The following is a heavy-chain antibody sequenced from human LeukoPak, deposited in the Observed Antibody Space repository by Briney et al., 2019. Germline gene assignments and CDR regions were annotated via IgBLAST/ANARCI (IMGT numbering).Heavy chain of an antibody. V-gene: IGHV3-7*03. CDR3: ARDYTGYFP. Sequence: PGGSLRLSCEASGFTFSSYWMSWVRLAPGKGLEWVANIKTDGSEKYYVDSVKGRFTISRDNAKNSLYLQMNSLRAEDTAVYYCARDYTGYFPWGQGTLVIVSS. CDR1: GFTFSSYW. D-gene: IGHD3-9*01. J-gene: IGHJ5*02. CDR2: IKTDGSEK.